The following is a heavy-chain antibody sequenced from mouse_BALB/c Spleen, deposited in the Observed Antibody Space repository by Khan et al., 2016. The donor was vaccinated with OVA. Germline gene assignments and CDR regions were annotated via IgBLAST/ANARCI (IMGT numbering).Heavy chain of an antibody. Sequence: EVQLQESGPGLVKPSQSLSLTCTVTGYSVTSDYTWNWIRQFPGNKLEWMGYINYSGSTSYTPSLKSRISITRDTSKTQFFLQLSSVTTEDTATYYCARGRAYWGQGTLVTVSA. D-gene: IGHD3-3*01. J-gene: IGHJ3*01. V-gene: IGHV3-2*02. CDR3: ARGRAY. CDR1: GYSVTSDYT. CDR2: INYSGST.